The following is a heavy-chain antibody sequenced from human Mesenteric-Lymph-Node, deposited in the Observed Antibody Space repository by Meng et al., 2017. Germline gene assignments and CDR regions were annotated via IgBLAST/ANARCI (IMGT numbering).Heavy chain of an antibody. CDR3: ARAPEYYFDY. CDR1: GFTFDDYA. Sequence: SLKISCAASGFTFDDYAMHWVRQAPGKGLEWVSGISWNSGSIGYADSVKGRFTISADKSISTAYLQWSSLKASDTAMYYCARAPEYYFDYWGQGTLVTVSS. J-gene: IGHJ4*02. V-gene: IGHV3-9*01. CDR2: ISWNSGSI.